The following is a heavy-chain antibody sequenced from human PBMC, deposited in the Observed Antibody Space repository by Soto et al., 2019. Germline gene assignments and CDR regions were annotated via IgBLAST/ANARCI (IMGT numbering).Heavy chain of an antibody. Sequence: GGSLRLSCAASGFTFSTYAMNWVRQAPGKGLEWVSAISGGGGSTYYADSVKGRVTIPRDNSKNTLYLQMNSLRAGDTAVYYCAKVSLGALTFTDYYYYGLDVWGQGTTVTVSS. CDR3: AKVSLGALTFTDYYYYGLDV. D-gene: IGHD1-26*01. CDR1: GFTFSTYA. CDR2: ISGGGGST. V-gene: IGHV3-23*01. J-gene: IGHJ6*02.